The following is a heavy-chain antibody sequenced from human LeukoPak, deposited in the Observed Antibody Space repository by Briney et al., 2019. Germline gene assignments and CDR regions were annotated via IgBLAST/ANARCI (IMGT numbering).Heavy chain of an antibody. Sequence: GGSLRLSCAAPGFTFSSYGMHWVRQAPGKGLEWVAVISYDGSNKYYADSVKGRFTISRDNSRNTLYLQMNSLRAEDTAVYYCAKDLDTGYKYYYYGMDVWGKGTTVTVSS. J-gene: IGHJ6*04. V-gene: IGHV3-30*18. CDR3: AKDLDTGYKYYYYGMDV. CDR2: ISYDGSNK. D-gene: IGHD3-9*01. CDR1: GFTFSSYG.